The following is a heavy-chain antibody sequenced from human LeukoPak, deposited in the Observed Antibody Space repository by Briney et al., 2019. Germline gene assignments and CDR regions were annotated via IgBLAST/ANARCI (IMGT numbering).Heavy chain of an antibody. CDR3: ARNSYYYASDAFDI. Sequence: GASVKVSCTASGYTFTSYGISWVRQAPGQGLEWMGWISAYNGNTHYAQSLQGRATLTTDTSTSTAYMELRSLRSDDTAVYYCARNSYYYASDAFDIWGQGTMVTVSS. CDR1: GYTFTSYG. V-gene: IGHV1-18*01. J-gene: IGHJ3*02. CDR2: ISAYNGNT. D-gene: IGHD3-10*01.